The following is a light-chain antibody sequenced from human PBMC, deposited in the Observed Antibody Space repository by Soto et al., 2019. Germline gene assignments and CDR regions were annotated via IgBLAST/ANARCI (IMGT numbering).Light chain of an antibody. J-gene: IGKJ2*01. CDR2: DAS. CDR3: QQRSNWPYT. V-gene: IGKV3-11*01. Sequence: EIVLTQCPATMSLSPGERATLSCRASQSVSGSLAWYQQKLGQAPRLLIYDASNRATGIPARFSGSGSGTDFTLTISSLEPEDFAVYYCQQRSNWPYTFGQGTKLEIK. CDR1: QSVSGS.